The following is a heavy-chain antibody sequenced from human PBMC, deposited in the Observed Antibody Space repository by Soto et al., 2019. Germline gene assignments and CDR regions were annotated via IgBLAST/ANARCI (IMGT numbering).Heavy chain of an antibody. V-gene: IGHV2-5*01. CDR3: AHRPSGWYLFDY. J-gene: IGHJ4*02. D-gene: IGHD6-19*01. Sequence: QITFKESCPTLVRPTQTLTLTCTFSGFSLSTSGLGVGLIRSAPGKALEVLALIYWNDDKRYSPSLKARLTITKDTSKNQVVLTMTNMDPVDTATYYCAHRPSGWYLFDYWGQGTLVTVSS. CDR2: IYWNDDK. CDR1: GFSLSTSGLG.